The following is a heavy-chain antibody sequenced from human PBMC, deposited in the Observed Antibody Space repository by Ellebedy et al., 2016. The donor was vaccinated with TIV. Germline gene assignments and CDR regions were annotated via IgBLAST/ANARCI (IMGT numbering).Heavy chain of an antibody. Sequence: LSLTCTVSGGSISSSSYYMGWIRQAPGKGLEWVSYISSSSSYTNYADSVKGRFTISRDNAKNSLYLQMNSLRAEDTAVYYCAREGYYEGSMSTKANWFDPWGQGTLVTVSS. V-gene: IGHV3-11*06. J-gene: IGHJ5*02. CDR3: AREGYYEGSMSTKANWFDP. D-gene: IGHD3-22*01. CDR2: ISSSSSYT. CDR1: GGSISSSSYY.